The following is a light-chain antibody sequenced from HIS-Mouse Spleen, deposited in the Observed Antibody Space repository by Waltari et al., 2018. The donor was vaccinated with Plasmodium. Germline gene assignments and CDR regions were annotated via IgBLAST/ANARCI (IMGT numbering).Light chain of an antibody. V-gene: IGLV3-10*01. CDR3: YSTDSSGNHRV. CDR1: ALPKKY. CDR2: EAS. J-gene: IGLJ3*02. Sequence: SYELTQPPSVSVSPGQTARITCSGDALPKKYAYWYQQKSGQAPVLVIYEASKRPSGIPERFSGPSSGRIATLTISGAQVEDEADYYCYSTDSSGNHRVFGGGTKLTVL.